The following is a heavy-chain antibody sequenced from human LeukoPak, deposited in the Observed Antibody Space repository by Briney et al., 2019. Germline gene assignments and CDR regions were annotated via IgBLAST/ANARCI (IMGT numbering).Heavy chain of an antibody. Sequence: SETLSLTCAVSGGSISSSNWWSWVRQPPGKGLEWIGEIYHSGSTNYNPSLKSRVTISVDKSKNQFSLKLSSVTAADTAVYYCARRPGIAVAGLHDYWGQGTLVTVSS. CDR1: GGSISSSNW. CDR2: IYHSGST. J-gene: IGHJ4*02. D-gene: IGHD6-19*01. CDR3: ARRPGIAVAGLHDY. V-gene: IGHV4-4*02.